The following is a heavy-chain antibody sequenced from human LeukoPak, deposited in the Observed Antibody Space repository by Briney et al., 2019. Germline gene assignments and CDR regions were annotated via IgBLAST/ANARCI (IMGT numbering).Heavy chain of an antibody. D-gene: IGHD6-19*01. V-gene: IGHV3-23*01. CDR2: ISGSGGST. CDR3: ASFTVIAVAGSFDY. J-gene: IGHJ4*02. CDR1: GFTFSSYA. Sequence: GGSLRLSCAASGFTFSSYAMSWVRQAPGKGLEWVSAISGSGGSTYYADSVKGRFTISRDNSKNTLYLQMNSLRAEVTAVYYCASFTVIAVAGSFDYWGQGTLVTVSS.